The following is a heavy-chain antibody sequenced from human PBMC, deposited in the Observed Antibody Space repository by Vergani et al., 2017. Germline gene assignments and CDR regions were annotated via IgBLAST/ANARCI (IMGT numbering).Heavy chain of an antibody. D-gene: IGHD1-26*01. J-gene: IGHJ3*02. V-gene: IGHV3-23*01. CDR2: IVGSGGRT. CDR3: AKSRGYFSTDGFDI. CDR1: GFTFSSHA. Sequence: EVQLLESGGGLVQPGGPLRLSCAASGFTFSSHAMTWVRQAPGKGLERVSAIVGSGGRTYYADAVKGRFTISSDNSKNTLYLQLNSLRADDTAVYYCAKSRGYFSTDGFDIWGQGTMVTVSS.